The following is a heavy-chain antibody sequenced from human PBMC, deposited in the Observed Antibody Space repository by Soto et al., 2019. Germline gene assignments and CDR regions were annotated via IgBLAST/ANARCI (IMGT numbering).Heavy chain of an antibody. CDR2: FDPEDGET. CDR3: ATDYYDFWSGPKDY. V-gene: IGHV1-24*01. J-gene: IGHJ4*02. D-gene: IGHD3-3*01. Sequence: ASVKVSCKVSGYTLTELSMHWVRQAPGKGLEWMGGFDPEDGETIYAQKFQGRVTMTEDTSTDTAYMELSSLRSEDTAVYYCATDYYDFWSGPKDYWGQGTLVTVSS. CDR1: GYTLTELS.